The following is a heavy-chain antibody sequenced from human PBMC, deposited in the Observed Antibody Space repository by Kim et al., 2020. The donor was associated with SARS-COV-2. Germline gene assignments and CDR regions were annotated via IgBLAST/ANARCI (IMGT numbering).Heavy chain of an antibody. CDR2: ISAYNGNT. CDR3: ASSNGSGTPYYFDY. D-gene: IGHD3-10*01. J-gene: IGHJ4*02. V-gene: IGHV1-18*04. CDR1: GYTFTSYG. Sequence: ASVKVSCKASGYTFTSYGISWVRQAPGQGLEWMGWISAYNGNTNYAQKLQGRVTMTTDTSTSTAYMELRSLRSDDTAVYYCASSNGSGTPYYFDYWGQGTLVTVSS.